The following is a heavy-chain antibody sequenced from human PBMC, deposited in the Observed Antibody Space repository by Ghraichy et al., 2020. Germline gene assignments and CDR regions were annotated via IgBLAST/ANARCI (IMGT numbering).Heavy chain of an antibody. CDR1: GFTVSSNY. D-gene: IGHD2-21*02. V-gene: IGHV3-53*04. CDR3: ARGTAYCGGDCYLDY. CDR2: IYSGGST. J-gene: IGHJ4*02. Sequence: GESLNISCAASGFTVSSNYMSWVRQAPGKGLEWVSVIYSGGSTYYADSVKGRFTISRHNSKNTLYLQMNSLRAEDTAVYYCARGTAYCGGDCYLDYWGQGTLVTVSS.